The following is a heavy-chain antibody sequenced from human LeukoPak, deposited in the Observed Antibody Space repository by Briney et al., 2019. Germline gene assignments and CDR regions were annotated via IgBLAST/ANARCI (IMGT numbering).Heavy chain of an antibody. CDR2: IYDSGST. Sequence: PSETLSLTCTVSGGSISSGGYDWSWIRQHPGKGLEWIGYIYDSGSTYYNPSLKSRVTISVDTSKNQFSLKLSSVTAADTAVYYSARVRYDFWSGYYPYYYYGMDVWGQGTTVTVSS. J-gene: IGHJ6*02. D-gene: IGHD3-3*01. CDR1: GGSISSGGYD. V-gene: IGHV4-31*03. CDR3: ARVRYDFWSGYYPYYYYGMDV.